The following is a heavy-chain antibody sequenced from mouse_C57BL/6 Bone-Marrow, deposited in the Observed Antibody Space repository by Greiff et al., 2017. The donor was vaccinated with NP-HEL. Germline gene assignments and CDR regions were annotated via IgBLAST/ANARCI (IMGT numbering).Heavy chain of an antibody. V-gene: IGHV1-64*01. J-gene: IGHJ1*03. D-gene: IGHD1-1*01. CDR1: GYTFTSYW. Sequence: VQLQQPGAELVKPGASVKLSCKASGYTFTSYWMHWVKQRPGQGLEWIGMIHPNSGSTNYNEKFKSKATLTVDKSSSTAYMQLSSLTSEDSAVYYCARGAEYYGSSYEGYFDVWGTGTTVTVSS. CDR2: IHPNSGST. CDR3: ARGAEYYGSSYEGYFDV.